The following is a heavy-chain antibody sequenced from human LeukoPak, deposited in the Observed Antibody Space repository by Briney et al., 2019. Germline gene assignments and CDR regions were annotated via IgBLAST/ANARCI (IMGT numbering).Heavy chain of an antibody. CDR2: IIPIFGTA. J-gene: IGHJ5*02. CDR3: ARVVQQLVTNWFAP. D-gene: IGHD6-13*01. Sequence: SVKVSCKASVGTFSSYAISWVRQAPGQGLEWMGGIIPIFGTANYAQKFQGRVTITADKSPSTAYMELSSLRSEDTGAYYSARVVQQLVTNWFAPWGQGTLVTVSS. V-gene: IGHV1-69*06. CDR1: VGTFSSYA.